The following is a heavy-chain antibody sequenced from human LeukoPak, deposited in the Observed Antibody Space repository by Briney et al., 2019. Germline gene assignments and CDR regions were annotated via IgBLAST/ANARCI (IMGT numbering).Heavy chain of an antibody. CDR2: LSGSGANT. CDR3: ASLTVAGSQFDY. Sequence: GGSLRLSCAASGFTFSTYAMSWVRQAPGKGPEWVSALSGSGANTYYADSVKGRFTISRDNAKNSLYLQMNSLRAEDTAVYYCASLTVAGSQFDYWGQGTLVTVSS. D-gene: IGHD6-19*01. V-gene: IGHV3-23*01. J-gene: IGHJ4*02. CDR1: GFTFSTYA.